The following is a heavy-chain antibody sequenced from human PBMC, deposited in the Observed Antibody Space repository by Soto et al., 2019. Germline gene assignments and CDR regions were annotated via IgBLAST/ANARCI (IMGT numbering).Heavy chain of an antibody. V-gene: IGHV1-69*12. J-gene: IGHJ6*02. CDR3: AKGEDRGDATTSDV. D-gene: IGHD1-26*01. CDR1: GGTFSSYA. CDR2: IIPIFGTA. Sequence: QVQLVQSGAEVKKPGSSVKVSCKASGGTFSSYAISWVRQAPGQGLEWMGGIIPIFGTANYAQKFQGRVTITADESTSTADMELTSLRSEDTAVHYCAKGEDRGDATTSDVWGQGTTVTVSS.